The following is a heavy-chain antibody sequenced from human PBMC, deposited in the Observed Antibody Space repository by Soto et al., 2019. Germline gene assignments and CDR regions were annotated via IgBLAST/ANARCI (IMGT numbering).Heavy chain of an antibody. V-gene: IGHV3-30-3*01. CDR1: GFTFSSYA. J-gene: IGHJ4*02. CDR2: ISYDGSNK. D-gene: IGHD3-22*01. CDR3: AREFYYDSSGALGY. Sequence: QVQLVESGGGVVQPGRSLRLSCAASGFTFSSYAMHWVRQAPGKGLEWVAVISYDGSNKYYADSVKGRFTISRDNSKNTLYLQMNSLRAEDTAVYYCAREFYYDSSGALGYWGQGTLVTVSS.